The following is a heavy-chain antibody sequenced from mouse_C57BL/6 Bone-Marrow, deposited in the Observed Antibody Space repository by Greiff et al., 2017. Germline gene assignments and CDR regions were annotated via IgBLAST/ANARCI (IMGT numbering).Heavy chain of an antibody. CDR3: VRGYYGNFFWFAY. V-gene: IGHV5-2*01. CDR2: INSDGGST. CDR1: EYEFPSHD. J-gene: IGHJ3*01. D-gene: IGHD2-1*01. Sequence: EVHLVESGGGLVQPGESLTLSCESNEYEFPSHDMSWVRKTPEKRLELVAAINSDGGSTYYPDTMERRFIISRDNTKKTLYLQMSSLRSEDTALYYCVRGYYGNFFWFAYWGQGTLVTVSA.